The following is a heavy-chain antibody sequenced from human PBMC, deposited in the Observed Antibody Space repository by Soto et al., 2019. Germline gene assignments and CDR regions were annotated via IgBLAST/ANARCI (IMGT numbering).Heavy chain of an antibody. CDR3: AKNQGVELVPLATVDCFDP. Sequence: GGSLRLSCAASGFIFENFGMSWVRQAPGKGLEWISSISGSGFKKYYADSVKSRFTISRDNSKSTLYLELNNLSAEDTAVYHCAKNQGVELVPLATVDCFDPWGQGSVVTVSS. CDR1: GFIFENFG. J-gene: IGHJ5*02. CDR2: ISGSGFKK. D-gene: IGHD1-26*01. V-gene: IGHV3-23*01.